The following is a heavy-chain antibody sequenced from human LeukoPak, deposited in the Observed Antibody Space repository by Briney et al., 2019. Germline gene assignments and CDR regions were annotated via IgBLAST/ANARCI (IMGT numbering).Heavy chain of an antibody. V-gene: IGHV4-59*12. CDR1: GGSISSYY. Sequence: SETLSLTCTVSGGSISSYYWSWIRQPPGKGLEWIGYIYYSGSTNYNPSLKSRVTISVDTSKNQFSLKLTSVTAADTAVYYCARLTPTTLSLYYYYMDVWGKGTTVTVSS. J-gene: IGHJ6*03. D-gene: IGHD2/OR15-2a*01. CDR2: IYYSGST. CDR3: ARLTPTTLSLYYYYMDV.